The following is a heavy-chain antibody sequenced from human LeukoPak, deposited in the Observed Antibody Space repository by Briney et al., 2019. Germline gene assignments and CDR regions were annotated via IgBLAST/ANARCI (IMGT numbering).Heavy chain of an antibody. V-gene: IGHV1-2*02. J-gene: IGHJ4*02. CDR1: GYTFSGFY. Sequence: GASVKVSCKASGYTFSGFYIHWVRQAPGQGLEWMGWINPNSGVTNYAQKFQGRVTMTEDTSTDTAYMELSSLRAEDTAVYYCAKGGSYRSQPYFDYWGQGTPVTVSS. CDR2: INPNSGVT. CDR3: AKGGSYRSQPYFDY. D-gene: IGHD3-16*02.